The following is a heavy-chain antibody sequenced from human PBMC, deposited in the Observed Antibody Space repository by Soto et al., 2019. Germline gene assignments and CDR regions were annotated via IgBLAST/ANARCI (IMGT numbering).Heavy chain of an antibody. CDR2: ISAYNGNT. Sequence: QVQLVQSGAEVKKPGASVKVSCKASGYTFTSYGITWVRQAPGQGLEWMGWISAYNGNTNYAQKLQGRVTMTTHTSTSTADMELRSLKSDDPAVYYCARDRGSYALDYWSQGTLVTVSS. D-gene: IGHD1-26*01. CDR3: ARDRGSYALDY. J-gene: IGHJ4*02. CDR1: GYTFTSYG. V-gene: IGHV1-18*01.